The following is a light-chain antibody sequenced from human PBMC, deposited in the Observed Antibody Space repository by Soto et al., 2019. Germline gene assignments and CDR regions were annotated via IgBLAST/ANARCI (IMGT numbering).Light chain of an antibody. V-gene: IGKV1-39*01. CDR3: QPSYSTPPIT. CDR2: AAS. CDR1: QSISSY. Sequence: DIQMTQSPSSLSASVGDRVTITCRASQSISSYVNWYQQKPGKAPKLLIYAASSLQIGVPSRFSGSGSGTDFTLTISSLQPEDFATYYCQPSYSTPPITFGQGPLLEIK. J-gene: IGKJ5*01.